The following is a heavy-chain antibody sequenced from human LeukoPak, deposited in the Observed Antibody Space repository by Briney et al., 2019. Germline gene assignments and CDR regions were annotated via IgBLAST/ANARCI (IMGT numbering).Heavy chain of an antibody. CDR1: GYTFTSYY. D-gene: IGHD5-24*01. CDR2: IIPIFGTA. Sequence: SVKVSCKASGYTFTSYYMHWVQQAPGQGLEWMGRIIPIFGTANYAQKFQGRVTITTDESTSTAYMELSSLRSEDTAVYYCASDHLQYSEGNWFDPWGQGTLVTVSS. J-gene: IGHJ5*02. CDR3: ASDHLQYSEGNWFDP. V-gene: IGHV1-69*05.